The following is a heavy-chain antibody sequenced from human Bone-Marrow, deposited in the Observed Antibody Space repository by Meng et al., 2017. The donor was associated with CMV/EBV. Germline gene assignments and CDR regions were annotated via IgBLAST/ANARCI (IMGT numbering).Heavy chain of an antibody. CDR3: ASRSPAALYYYYYYGMDV. CDR2: IFYSGST. Sequence: GSLRLSCTVSGGSISTYYWSWIRQPPGKGLEWIGCIFYSGSTNYNPSLKSRVTISVDTSKNQFSLKLSSVTAADTAVYYCASRSPAALYYYYYYGMDVWGQGTTVTVAS. D-gene: IGHD2-2*01. J-gene: IGHJ6*02. CDR1: GGSISTYY. V-gene: IGHV4-59*01.